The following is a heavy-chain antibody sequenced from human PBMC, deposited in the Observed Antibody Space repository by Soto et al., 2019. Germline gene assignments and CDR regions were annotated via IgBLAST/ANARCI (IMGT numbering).Heavy chain of an antibody. V-gene: IGHV4-31*03. CDR1: GGSISSGGYY. CDR3: ARVGSGDSHNAFDI. D-gene: IGHD3-10*01. J-gene: IGHJ3*02. CDR2: IYYSGST. Sequence: QVQLQESGPGLVKPSQTLSLTCTVSGGSISSGGYYWSWIRQHPGKGLEWIGYIYYSGSTYYNPSLKSRVTQSVDTSKNQFSLKLSSVTAAATAVYYCARVGSGDSHNAFDIWGQGTMVTVSS.